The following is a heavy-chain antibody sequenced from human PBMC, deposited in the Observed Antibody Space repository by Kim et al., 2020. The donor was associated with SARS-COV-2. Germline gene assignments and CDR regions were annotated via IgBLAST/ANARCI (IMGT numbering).Heavy chain of an antibody. CDR1: GGSFSGYY. CDR2: INHSGST. J-gene: IGHJ6*02. Sequence: SETLSLTCAVYGGSFSGYYWSWIRHPPGKGLEWIGEINHSGSTNYNPSLKSRVTISVDTSKNQFSLKLSSVTAADTAVYYCARGITVTTFFHSYGMDVWGQGTTVTVSS. V-gene: IGHV4-34*01. CDR3: ARGITVTTFFHSYGMDV. D-gene: IGHD4-4*01.